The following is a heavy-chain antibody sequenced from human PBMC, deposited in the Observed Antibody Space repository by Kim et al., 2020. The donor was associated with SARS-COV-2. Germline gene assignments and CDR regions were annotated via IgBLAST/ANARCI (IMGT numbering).Heavy chain of an antibody. CDR1: GFTFSDYA. D-gene: IGHD4-17*01. CDR2: ITNSGYIT. J-gene: IGHJ4*02. CDR3: VRVRRGEQNDF. Sequence: GGSLRLSCSASGFTFSDYAMHWVRQAPGKGLEYVSTITNSGYITYYADSVKGRFTISRDNSKNTLFLQMSSLRPEDTAFYYCVRVRRGEQNDFWGQGTLVTVSS. V-gene: IGHV3-64D*09.